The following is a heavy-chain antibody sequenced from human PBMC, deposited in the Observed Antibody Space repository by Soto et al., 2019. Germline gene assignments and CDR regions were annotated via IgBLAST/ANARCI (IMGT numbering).Heavy chain of an antibody. Sequence: GSGPTLVNPTQTLTLTCTFSGFSLSTSGVRVSWIRQPPGKALEWLARIDWDDDKFYSTSLKTRRTISKDTSKNQVVLTMTNMDPVDTATYYCARDGVAASYYYGMDVRGQGTTVTVSS. D-gene: IGHD3-3*01. CDR3: ARDGVAASYYYGMDV. J-gene: IGHJ6*02. CDR2: IDWDDDK. CDR1: GFSLSTSGVR. V-gene: IGHV2-70*04.